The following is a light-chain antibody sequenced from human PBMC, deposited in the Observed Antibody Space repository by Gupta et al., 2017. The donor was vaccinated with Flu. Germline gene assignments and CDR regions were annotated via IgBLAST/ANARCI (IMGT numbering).Light chain of an antibody. CDR3: LLSYSGGKV. J-gene: IGLJ3*02. CDR2: HPN. V-gene: IGLV7-46*01. CDR1: TGVVTSGHF. Sequence: GTGVVTSGHFPYWFQQKPGKVPRTLISHPNNRLSWTPARFSGSLLGSKAALTLSGAQPEDEAEYYCLLSYSGGKVFGGGTRLTVL.